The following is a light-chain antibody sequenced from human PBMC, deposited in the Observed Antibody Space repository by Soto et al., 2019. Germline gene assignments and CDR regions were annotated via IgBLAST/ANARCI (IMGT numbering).Light chain of an antibody. CDR1: NSDVGSDNH. J-gene: IGLJ1*01. Sequence: SVLPQAPSGSGSPGQSVTISCTGTNSDVGSDNHVSWYQQPPGTAPKLMIYEVNNRPSGVPDRFSGSKSGNTASLTISGLQAEDEADYYCSSYTTSITYVFGTGTKVTVL. CDR2: EVN. V-gene: IGLV2-18*02. CDR3: SSYTTSITYV.